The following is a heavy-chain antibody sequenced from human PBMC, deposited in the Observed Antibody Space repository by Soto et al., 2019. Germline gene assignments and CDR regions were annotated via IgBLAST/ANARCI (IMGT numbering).Heavy chain of an antibody. CDR2: IYTSGST. CDR3: ARIGGYHGPLDY. D-gene: IGHD3-16*02. Sequence: SETLSLTCTVSGGSISSYYWSWIRQPAGKGPEWIGRIYTSGSTNYNPSLKSRVAISLDASNNQFSLKVNSVTTADTAVYYCARIGGYHGPLDYWGQGTLVTVSS. V-gene: IGHV4-4*07. J-gene: IGHJ4*02. CDR1: GGSISSYY.